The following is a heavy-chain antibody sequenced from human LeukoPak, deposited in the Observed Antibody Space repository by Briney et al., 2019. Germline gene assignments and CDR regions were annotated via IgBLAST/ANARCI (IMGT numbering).Heavy chain of an antibody. D-gene: IGHD3-10*01. Sequence: GASVKVSCMASGYTFTDYYMHWVRQAPGQGLEWMGWVNGNTGATLYAQKFQGRVTMSRDAPITTAYMELRGLRSDDTAVYYCASPQRGSGSYYSDYWGQGTLITVSS. J-gene: IGHJ4*02. CDR3: ASPQRGSGSYYSDY. CDR2: VNGNTGAT. CDR1: GYTFTDYY. V-gene: IGHV1-2*02.